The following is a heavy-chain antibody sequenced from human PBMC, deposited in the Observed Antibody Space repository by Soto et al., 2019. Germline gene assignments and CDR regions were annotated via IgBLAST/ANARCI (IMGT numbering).Heavy chain of an antibody. CDR1: GGSFSGYY. V-gene: IGHV4-34*01. J-gene: IGHJ5*02. CDR2: INHSGST. D-gene: IGHD4-17*01. CDR3: AKEAGNGDYAFDP. Sequence: LSLTCAVYGGSFSGYYWSWIRQPPGKGLEWIGEINHSGSTNQNPPLKSRVTISRDNAKNSLYLQMNSLRAEDTAVYYCAKEAGNGDYAFDPWGQGTLVTVPS.